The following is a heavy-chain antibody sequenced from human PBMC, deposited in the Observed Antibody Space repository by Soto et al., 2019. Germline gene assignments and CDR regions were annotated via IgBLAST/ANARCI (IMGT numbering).Heavy chain of an antibody. D-gene: IGHD6-13*01. Sequence: EVQLVETGGGLIQPGGSLRLSCAASGFTVSSNYMSWVRQPPGKGLEWVSVIYSGGSTYYADSVKGRFTISRDNAKNTLYLQMNSLRAEDTAVYYWASGIAAAGVYYYYHGMDVWGQGTTVTVSS. CDR2: IYSGGST. V-gene: IGHV3-53*02. CDR1: GFTVSSNY. J-gene: IGHJ6*02. CDR3: ASGIAAAGVYYYYHGMDV.